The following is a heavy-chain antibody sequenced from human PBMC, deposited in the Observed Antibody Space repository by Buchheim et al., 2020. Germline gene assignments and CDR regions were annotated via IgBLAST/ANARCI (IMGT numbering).Heavy chain of an antibody. CDR1: GGSVSSDTYY. J-gene: IGHJ2*01. CDR2: IFSSGRT. D-gene: IGHD3-3*01. V-gene: IGHV4-61*01. CDR3: ARRRRRFLEYWYFDL. Sequence: QVQLQESGPGLVKPSETLSLTCAVSGGSVSSDTYYWTWIRQPPGKELEWIGYIFSSGRTNYNPSLKSRVTISVDTSKNQFSLKLSSVTAADTAVYYCARRRRRFLEYWYFDLWGRGTL.